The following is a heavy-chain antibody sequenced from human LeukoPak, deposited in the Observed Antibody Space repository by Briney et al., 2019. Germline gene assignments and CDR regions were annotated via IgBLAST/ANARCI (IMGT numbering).Heavy chain of an antibody. V-gene: IGHV3-7*03. D-gene: IGHD3-16*01. CDR1: GFTFSSYW. CDR3: ARGGGLDV. Sequence: GGSLRLSCAASGFTFSSYWMNWARQAPGKGLEWVASINHNGNVNYYVDSVKGRFTIPRDNAKNSLYLQMSNLRAEDTAVYFCARGGGLDVWGQGATVTVSS. CDR2: INHNGNVN. J-gene: IGHJ6*02.